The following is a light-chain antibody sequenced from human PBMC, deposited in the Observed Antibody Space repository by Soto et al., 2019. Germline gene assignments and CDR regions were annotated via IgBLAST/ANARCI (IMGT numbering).Light chain of an antibody. Sequence: EIVLTQAPGTLSLSPGERATLFCRASQSVSGSFLAWYQQKPGQAPRLLMYGASSRATGIPDRFSGGGSGTDFTLTISRLEPEDFAVYYCQQYGSSPTFGQGTKVDI. V-gene: IGKV3-20*01. CDR2: GAS. CDR1: QSVSGSF. J-gene: IGKJ1*01. CDR3: QQYGSSPT.